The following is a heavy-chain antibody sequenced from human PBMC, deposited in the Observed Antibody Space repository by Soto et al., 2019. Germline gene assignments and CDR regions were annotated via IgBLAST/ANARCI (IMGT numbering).Heavy chain of an antibody. V-gene: IGHV1-69*06. J-gene: IGHJ5*02. CDR3: ARGGQWLVNWFDP. CDR1: GGTFSSYA. D-gene: IGHD6-19*01. Sequence: QVQLVQSGAEVKKPGSSVKVSCKASGGTFSSYAISWVRQAPGQGLEWMGGIIPIFGTANYAQKFQGRVTITADKSTSTADMELSSLRSEDTAGEYCARGGQWLVNWFDPWGQGTLVIVSS. CDR2: IIPIFGTA.